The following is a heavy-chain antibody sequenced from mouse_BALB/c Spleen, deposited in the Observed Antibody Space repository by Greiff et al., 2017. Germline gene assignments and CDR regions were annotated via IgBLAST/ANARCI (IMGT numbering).Heavy chain of an antibody. D-gene: IGHD1-2*01. CDR3: TISGGHYYGYDFAY. J-gene: IGHJ3*01. CDR1: GYTFTSYW. V-gene: IGHV1-69*02. Sequence: QVQLQQPGAELVRPGASVKLSCKASGYTFTSYWINWVKQRPGQGLEWIGNIYPSDSYTNYNQKFEDKATLTVDKSSSTAYMQLSSPTSEDSAVYYCTISGGHYYGYDFAYWGQGTLVTVSA. CDR2: IYPSDSYT.